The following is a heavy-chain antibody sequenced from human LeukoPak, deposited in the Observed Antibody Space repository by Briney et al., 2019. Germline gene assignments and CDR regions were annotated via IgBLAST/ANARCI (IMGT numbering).Heavy chain of an antibody. V-gene: IGHV3-74*01. CDR3: ARDIGLGRADRLGYDY. CDR1: GFTFSSYW. CDR2: INSDGSST. J-gene: IGHJ4*02. Sequence: PGGSLRLSCAASGFTFSSYWMHWVRQAPGKGLVWVSRINSDGSSTSYADPVKGRFTISRDNAKNSLYLQMNSLRAEDTAVYYCARDIGLGRADRLGYDYWGQGTLVTVSS. D-gene: IGHD3-16*01.